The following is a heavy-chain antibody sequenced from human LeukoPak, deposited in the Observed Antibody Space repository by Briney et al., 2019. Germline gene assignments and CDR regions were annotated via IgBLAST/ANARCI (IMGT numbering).Heavy chain of an antibody. CDR2: IDPSDSYT. Sequence: GESLRMSCKGSGYSFTSYWISWVRQMPGKGLKWMGRIDPSDSYTNYSPSFQGHVTISADKSISTAYLQWSSLKASDTAMYYCAGAGIAVAGNAEYFQHWGQGTLVTVSS. CDR3: AGAGIAVAGNAEYFQH. J-gene: IGHJ1*01. D-gene: IGHD6-19*01. CDR1: GYSFTSYW. V-gene: IGHV5-10-1*01.